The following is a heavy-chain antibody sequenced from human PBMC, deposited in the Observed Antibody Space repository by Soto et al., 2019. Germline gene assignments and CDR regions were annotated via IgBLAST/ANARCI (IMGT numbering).Heavy chain of an antibody. D-gene: IGHD3-22*01. CDR3: ARHNYDSSGTAVDV. V-gene: IGHV4-31*03. CDR1: GGSISSGNYY. J-gene: IGHJ6*02. CDR2: IYYSGST. Sequence: QVQLQESGPGLVKPSQTLSLTCTVSGGSISSGNYYWSWIRQHPGKGLEWIGYIYYSGSTYYNPSLKSRATISVDTSKNQFSLKLSSVTAADTAVYYCARHNYDSSGTAVDVWGQGTTVTASS.